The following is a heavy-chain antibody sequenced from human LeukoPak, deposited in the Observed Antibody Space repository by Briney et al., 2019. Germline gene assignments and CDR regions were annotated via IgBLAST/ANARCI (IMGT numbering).Heavy chain of an antibody. D-gene: IGHD3-3*01. CDR2: ISSNGGST. J-gene: IGHJ6*02. CDR3: AREEEWLHYYYYGMDV. Sequence: GGSLRLSCAASGFTFSIYAMHWVRQAPGKGLEYVSAISSNGGSTYYANSVKGRFTISRDNSKNTLYLQMGSLRAEDMAVYYCAREEEWLHYYYYGMDVWGQGTTVTVSS. V-gene: IGHV3-64*01. CDR1: GFTFSIYA.